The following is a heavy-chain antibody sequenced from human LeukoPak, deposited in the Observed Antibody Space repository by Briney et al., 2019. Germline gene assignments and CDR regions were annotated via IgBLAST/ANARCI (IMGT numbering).Heavy chain of an antibody. CDR3: ARGGRGYSFAQADY. V-gene: IGHV3-48*03. J-gene: IGHJ4*02. Sequence: PGGSLRLSCTASGFTFGDYAMNWARQAPGKGLEWVSYISSTGSNIYYSDSVKGRLTISRDNAKNSLYLQMNSVRAEDTAVYYCARGGRGYSFAQADYWGQGTLDTVSS. D-gene: IGHD5-18*01. CDR2: ISSTGSNI. CDR1: GFTFGDYA.